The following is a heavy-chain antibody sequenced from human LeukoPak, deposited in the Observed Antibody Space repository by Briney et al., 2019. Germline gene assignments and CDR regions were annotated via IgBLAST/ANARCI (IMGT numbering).Heavy chain of an antibody. V-gene: IGHV3-64*04. D-gene: IGHD3-22*01. CDR3: ARDKGDYHTSGSLFVF. Sequence: GGSLRLSCSASGFTFKSYAMHWVRQAPGKGLEYVSSINTNGANTYYADSVKGRFTISRDNSRNTVYVQMNSLTPEDTAVYYCARDKGDYHTSGSLFVFGGQGTLVTVSS. CDR1: GFTFKSYA. CDR2: INTNGANT. J-gene: IGHJ4*02.